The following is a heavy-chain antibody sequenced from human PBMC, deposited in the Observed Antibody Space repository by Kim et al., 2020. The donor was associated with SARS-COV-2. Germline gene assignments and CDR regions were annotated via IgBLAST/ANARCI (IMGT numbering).Heavy chain of an antibody. Sequence: SETLSLTCTVSGGSISSSSYYWGWIRQPPGKGLEWIGSIYYSGSTYYNPSLKSRVTISVDTSKNQFSLKLSSVTAAHTAVYYCAGPYYDILTGYYMSYYYGMDVWGQGTTVTVSS. CDR3: AGPYYDILTGYYMSYYYGMDV. CDR1: GGSISSSSYY. CDR2: IYYSGST. V-gene: IGHV4-39*01. D-gene: IGHD3-9*01. J-gene: IGHJ6*02.